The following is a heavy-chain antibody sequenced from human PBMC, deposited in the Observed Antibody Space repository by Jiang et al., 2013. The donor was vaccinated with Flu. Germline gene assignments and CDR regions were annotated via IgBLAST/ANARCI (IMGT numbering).Heavy chain of an antibody. CDR2: IDHSGST. CDR1: GGSFTDYY. Sequence: QTLSLTCAVSGGSFTDYYWSWIRQSPGKGLEWIGEIDHSGSTNYSPSLKSRLTLSVDTSKNQFSLNLRSVTAADTAVYFXARVAITMVGNHFDYWGQGTLVTVSS. CDR3: ARVAITMVGNHFDY. D-gene: IGHD3-10*01. J-gene: IGHJ4*02. V-gene: IGHV4-34*01.